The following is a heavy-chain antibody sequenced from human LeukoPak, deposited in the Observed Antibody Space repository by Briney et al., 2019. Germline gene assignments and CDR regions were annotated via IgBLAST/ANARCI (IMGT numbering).Heavy chain of an antibody. J-gene: IGHJ6*03. V-gene: IGHV3-21*01. D-gene: IGHD3-10*01. CDR1: GGSITNYY. CDR2: ISSSSSYI. Sequence: KPSETLSLTCTVSGGSITNYYWGWIRQPPGKGLEWVSSISSSSSYIYYADSVKGRFTISRDNAKNTLYLQMNSLRAEDTAVYYCARDHRGSGSRYYYYYMDVWGKGTTVTISS. CDR3: ARDHRGSGSRYYYYYMDV.